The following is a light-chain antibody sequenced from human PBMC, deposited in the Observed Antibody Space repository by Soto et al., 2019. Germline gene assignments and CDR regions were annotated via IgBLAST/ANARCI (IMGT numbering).Light chain of an antibody. CDR3: QSYDSSLSGWV. J-gene: IGLJ3*02. CDR1: SSTIGAGYD. CDR2: GNS. V-gene: IGLV1-40*01. Sequence: QSVLPQPPSVSGAPGQRVPISCTGSSSTIGAGYDVHWYQQLPGTAPKLLIYGNSNRPSGVPDRFSGSKSGTSASLAITGLRAEDEADYYCQSYDSSLSGWVFGGGTKLTVL.